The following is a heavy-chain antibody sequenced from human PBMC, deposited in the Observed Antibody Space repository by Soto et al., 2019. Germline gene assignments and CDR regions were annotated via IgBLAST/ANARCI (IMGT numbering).Heavy chain of an antibody. CDR1: GCTFTSYG. CDR2: ISAYNGNT. CDR3: ARDRAVAIFGVVTPFDY. D-gene: IGHD3-3*01. Sequence: ASVKVSCKASGCTFTSYGISWVRQAPGQGLEWMGWISAYNGNTNYAQKLQGRVTMTTDTSTSTAYMELRSLRSDDTAVYYCARDRAVAIFGVVTPFDYWGQGTLVTVSS. J-gene: IGHJ4*02. V-gene: IGHV1-18*04.